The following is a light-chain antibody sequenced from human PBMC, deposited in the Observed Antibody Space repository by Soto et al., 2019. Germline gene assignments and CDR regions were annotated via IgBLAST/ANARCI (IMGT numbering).Light chain of an antibody. CDR2: GAS. CDR1: QSVSSTY. Sequence: EIALTHSPATLSLSPGERATLSPRASQSVSSTYLAWYQQKPGQAPRLLIYGASSRATGIPDRFSGSGSGTDFTLTISRLEPEDFAVYYCQQYGSSPLTFGGGTKVDIK. CDR3: QQYGSSPLT. J-gene: IGKJ4*01. V-gene: IGKV3-20*01.